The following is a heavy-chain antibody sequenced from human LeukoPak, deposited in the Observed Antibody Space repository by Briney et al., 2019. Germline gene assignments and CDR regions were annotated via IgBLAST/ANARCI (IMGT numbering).Heavy chain of an antibody. V-gene: IGHV1-69*05. CDR3: ASTDCTNGVCYTCDY. D-gene: IGHD2-8*01. J-gene: IGHJ4*02. Sequence: SVKVSCKASRGTFSSYAISWVRQAPGQGLEWMGRIIPIFGTANYAQKFQGRVTITTDESTSTAYMELSTLRSEDTAVYYCASTDCTNGVCYTCDYWGQGTLVTVSS. CDR2: IIPIFGTA. CDR1: RGTFSSYA.